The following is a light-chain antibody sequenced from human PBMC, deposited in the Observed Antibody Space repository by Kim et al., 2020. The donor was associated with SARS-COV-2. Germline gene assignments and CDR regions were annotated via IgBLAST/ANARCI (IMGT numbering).Light chain of an antibody. CDR1: KLGHKY. CDR3: QAWDSGTVV. CDR2: QDN. J-gene: IGLJ2*01. V-gene: IGLV3-1*01. Sequence: SYELTQPPSVSVSPGQTASITCSGDKLGHKYACLYQQKPGQSPVVVIYQDNKRPSGIPERFSGSNSGNTATLTISGTQAMDEAAYYCQAWDSGTVVFGGGTQLTVL.